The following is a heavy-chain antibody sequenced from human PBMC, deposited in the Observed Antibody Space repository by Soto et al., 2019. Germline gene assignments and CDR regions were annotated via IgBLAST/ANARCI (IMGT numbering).Heavy chain of an antibody. CDR1: GGSISSYY. CDR2: VYHTGST. J-gene: IGHJ4*02. Sequence: SETLSLTCTVSGGSISSYYWSWIRQPPGKGPEWIGYVYHTGSTDYNPSLKGRVTIPLDTSKNQFSLTLNSVTAADTAVYYCATRPSGGWRGVFDYWSQGTLVTVSS. V-gene: IGHV4-59*03. CDR3: ATRPSGGWRGVFDY. D-gene: IGHD3-10*01.